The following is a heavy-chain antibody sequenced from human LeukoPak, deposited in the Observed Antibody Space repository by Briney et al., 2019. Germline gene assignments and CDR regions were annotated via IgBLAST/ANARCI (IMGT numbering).Heavy chain of an antibody. V-gene: IGHV3-21*01. D-gene: IGHD2-15*01. J-gene: IGHJ4*02. CDR3: ARVSDCSGGSCYQFDY. Sequence: GGSLRLSCAASAFTFSSYSMNWVRQAPGKGLEWVSSISSSSSYIYYADSVKGRFTISRDNAKNSLYLQMNSLRAEDTAVYYCARVSDCSGGSCYQFDYWGQGTLVTVSS. CDR1: AFTFSSYS. CDR2: ISSSSSYI.